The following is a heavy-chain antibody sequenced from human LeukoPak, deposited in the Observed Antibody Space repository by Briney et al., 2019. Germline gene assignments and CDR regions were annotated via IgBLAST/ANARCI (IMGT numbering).Heavy chain of an antibody. CDR2: INPNSGDT. CDR1: GYTFNGYY. Sequence: ASVKVSCKASGYTFNGYYMHWVRQAPGRGPEWMGWINPNSGDTNYAQKFQGRVTMNRDTSISTAYMELSRLRSDDTAVYYCARPDGDTGGNYGCWGQGTLVTVSS. V-gene: IGHV1-2*02. D-gene: IGHD4-23*01. J-gene: IGHJ4*02. CDR3: ARPDGDTGGNYGC.